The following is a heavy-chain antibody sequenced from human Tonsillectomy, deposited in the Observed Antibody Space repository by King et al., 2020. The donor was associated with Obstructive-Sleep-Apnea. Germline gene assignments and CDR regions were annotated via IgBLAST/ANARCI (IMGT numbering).Heavy chain of an antibody. CDR3: TTYWGSRKGADY. Sequence: VQLVESGGGLVKPGGSLRVSCAASGIPFSNAWMSWVRQAPGKGLEWVGRIKSKTDGGTTDYAAPVEGRITISRDDSNNTLYLQMNSLKTEDTAVYYCTTYWGSRKGADYWGQGTLVTVSS. CDR1: GIPFSNAW. J-gene: IGHJ4*02. V-gene: IGHV3-15*01. D-gene: IGHD7-27*01. CDR2: IKSKTDGGTT.